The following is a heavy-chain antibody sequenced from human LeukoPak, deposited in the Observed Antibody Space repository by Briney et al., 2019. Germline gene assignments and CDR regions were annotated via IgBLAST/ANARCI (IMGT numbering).Heavy chain of an antibody. CDR1: GFTFSSYG. CDR3: AKDRGRAHDY. D-gene: IGHD5-12*01. Sequence: PGRSLRLSCAASGFTFSSYGVHWVRQAPGKGLEWVAVISYDGSNEYYADSVKGRFTISRDNSKNTLYLQMNSLRAEDTAVYYCAKDRGRAHDYWGQGTLVTVSS. V-gene: IGHV3-30*18. J-gene: IGHJ4*02. CDR2: ISYDGSNE.